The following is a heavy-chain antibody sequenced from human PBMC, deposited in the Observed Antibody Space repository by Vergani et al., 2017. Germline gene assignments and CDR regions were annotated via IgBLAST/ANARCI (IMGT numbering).Heavy chain of an antibody. D-gene: IGHD6-19*01. CDR2: IYYSGRT. Sequence: QVQLQESGPGLVKPSQTLSLTCTVSGGSISSGGYYWSWIRQHPGKGLEWIGYIYYSGRTYNTPSLKGRVSLSVDTAKNQFSLKLTSVTAGDTAVYYWARGGWGSAVGYFDYWGQGTLVTVSS. V-gene: IGHV4-31*03. CDR1: GGSISSGGYY. CDR3: ARGGWGSAVGYFDY. J-gene: IGHJ4*02.